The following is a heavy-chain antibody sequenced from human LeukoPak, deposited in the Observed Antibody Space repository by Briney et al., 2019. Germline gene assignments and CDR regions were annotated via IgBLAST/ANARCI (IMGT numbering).Heavy chain of an antibody. V-gene: IGHV3-69-1*01. CDR2: ISSGGTI. J-gene: IGHJ6*03. CDR3: ARFLATWDRYYMDV. CDR1: GFTFSDYY. D-gene: IGHD1-26*01. Sequence: GGSLRLSCAASGFTFSDYYMTWVRQAPGKGLEWIAYISSGGTIYYADSVKGRFTISRDNAKNSVSLQMNSLRAEDTAVYYCARFLATWDRYYMDVWGKGTTGSVSS.